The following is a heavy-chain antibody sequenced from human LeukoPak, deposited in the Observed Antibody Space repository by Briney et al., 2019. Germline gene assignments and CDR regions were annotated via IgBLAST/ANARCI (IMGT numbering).Heavy chain of an antibody. CDR3: ARDTPSSDYYYYMDV. Sequence: PSETLSLTCTVSGGSISSYYWSWIRQPPGKGLEWIGYIYYSGSTNYNPSLKSRVTISVDTSKNRFSLKLSSVTAADTAVYFCARDTPSSDYYYYMDVWGKGTTVTVSS. CDR2: IYYSGST. CDR1: GGSISSYY. V-gene: IGHV4-59*01. J-gene: IGHJ6*03.